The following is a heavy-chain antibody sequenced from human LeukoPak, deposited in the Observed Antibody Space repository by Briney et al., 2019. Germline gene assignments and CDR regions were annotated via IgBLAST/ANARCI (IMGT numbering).Heavy chain of an antibody. J-gene: IGHJ4*02. CDR1: GFTLSNYG. V-gene: IGHV3-30*02. CDR3: ATDIEVVISVRRFVAY. D-gene: IGHD2-15*01. Sequence: GGSLRLSCAASGFTLSNYGMHWVRQAPGKGLEWVAFIRFDGGNKYYAESVKGRFTISRDNSKNTLFLEMSSLRSEDTAVYHCATDIEVVISVRRFVAYWGQGTLVTVSS. CDR2: IRFDGGNK.